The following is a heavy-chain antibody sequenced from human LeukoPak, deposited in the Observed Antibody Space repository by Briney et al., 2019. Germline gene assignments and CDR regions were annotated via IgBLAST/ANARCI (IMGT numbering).Heavy chain of an antibody. CDR3: ARGAGWYSSSWYPGLYYFDY. CDR1: GFTFSSYS. CDR2: INHSGST. D-gene: IGHD6-13*01. J-gene: IGHJ4*02. V-gene: IGHV4-34*01. Sequence: GSLRLSCAASGFTFSSYSMNWVRQAPGKGLEWIGEINHSGSTNYNPSLKSRVTISVDTSKNQFSLKLSSVTAADTAVYYCARGAGWYSSSWYPGLYYFDYWGQGTLVTVSS.